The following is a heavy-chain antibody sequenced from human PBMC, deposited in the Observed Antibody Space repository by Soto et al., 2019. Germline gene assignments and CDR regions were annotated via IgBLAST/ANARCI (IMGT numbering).Heavy chain of an antibody. CDR1: GFTLGNYW. CDR3: ARDGGWIDY. CDR2: INTDGSST. J-gene: IGHJ4*02. Sequence: EVQLVESGGGLVQPGGPLRLSCAASGFTLGNYWMHWVGQAPGKGLVWVSRINTDGSSTSYADSVKGRFTISRDNAKNTLYLQMNSLRAEDTAVYYCARDGGWIDYWGQGTLVTVSS. V-gene: IGHV3-74*01. D-gene: IGHD6-19*01.